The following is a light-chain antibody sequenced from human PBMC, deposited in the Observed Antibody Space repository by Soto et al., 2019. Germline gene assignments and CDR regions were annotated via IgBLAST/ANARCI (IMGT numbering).Light chain of an antibody. CDR1: SSNIGNRD. CDR3: GTWEGSSLGAVV. V-gene: IGLV1-51*02. CDR2: EDN. J-gene: IGLJ3*02. Sequence: QSVLTQPPSVSAAPGQKVTISCSGSSSNIGNRDVSWYQQFPGTAPKLLIYEDNKRPSGIPDRFSGSKSGTSATLAIAGLQAGDEADYYCGTWEGSSLGAVVLGGGTKVTVL.